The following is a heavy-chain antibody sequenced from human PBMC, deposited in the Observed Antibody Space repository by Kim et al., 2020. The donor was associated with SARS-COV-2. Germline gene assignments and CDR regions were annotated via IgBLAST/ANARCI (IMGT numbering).Heavy chain of an antibody. J-gene: IGHJ5*02. CDR1: GGSISSGGYY. CDR2: IYYSGST. Sequence: SETLSLTCTVSGGSISSGGYYWSWIRQHPGKGLEWIGYIYYSGSTYYNPSLKSRVTISVDTSKNQFSLKLSSVTAADTAVYYCARAWPDYDILTGYGNWFDPWGQGTLVTVSS. CDR3: ARAWPDYDILTGYGNWFDP. V-gene: IGHV4-31*03. D-gene: IGHD3-9*01.